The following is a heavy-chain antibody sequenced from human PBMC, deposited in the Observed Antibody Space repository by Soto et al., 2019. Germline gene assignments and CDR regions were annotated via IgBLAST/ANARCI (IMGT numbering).Heavy chain of an antibody. J-gene: IGHJ5*02. D-gene: IGHD6-19*01. V-gene: IGHV3-33*01. CDR1: GFRFSGYG. Sequence: QEQVVESGGGVAQPGTSRRLSCVASGFRFSGYGMNWVRQAPGKGPEWVATIWGADSVFYSAPVKGRFTVSRDNSKNTMYLQMNSLRVEDTAMYFCARDVGGQAVGPGWSDPWGQGTLVTVSS. CDR3: ARDVGGQAVGPGWSDP. CDR2: IWGADSV.